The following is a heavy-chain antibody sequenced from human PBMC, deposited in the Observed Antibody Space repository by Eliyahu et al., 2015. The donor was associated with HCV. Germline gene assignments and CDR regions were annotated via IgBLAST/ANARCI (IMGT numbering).Heavy chain of an antibody. Sequence: EVQVLESGGGLVQPGGSLXLXCAASXFTFXNYAMSWVRQAPGKGLEWVSTISGSGDSTYYADSVKGRFTISRDNSKSTLYLLMNSLRAEDTAVYFCAKDRIEVIPAAPDYWGQGTLVTVSS. D-gene: IGHD2-2*01. CDR2: ISGSGDST. CDR1: XFTFXNYA. J-gene: IGHJ4*02. CDR3: AKDRIEVIPAAPDY. V-gene: IGHV3-23*01.